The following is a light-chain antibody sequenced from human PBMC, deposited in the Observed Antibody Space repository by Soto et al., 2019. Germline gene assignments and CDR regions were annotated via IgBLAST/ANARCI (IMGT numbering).Light chain of an antibody. CDR2: DVS. CDR1: SSDVGGYNY. CDR3: SSYTSSSTLYV. V-gene: IGLV2-14*03. Sequence: QSVLTQPASVSGSPGQSITISCTGTSSDVGGYNYVSWYQQHPGKAPKLMIYDVSNRPSGVSNRFSGSKSGNTASLTISGLQAEDEADYYCSSYTSSSTLYVFGIGTQLTVL. J-gene: IGLJ7*01.